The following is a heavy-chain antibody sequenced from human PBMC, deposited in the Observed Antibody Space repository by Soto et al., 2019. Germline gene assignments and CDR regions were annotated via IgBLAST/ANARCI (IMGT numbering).Heavy chain of an antibody. CDR1: GGSFSGYY. D-gene: IGHD3-3*01. Sequence: SETLSLTCAVYGGSFSGYYWSWLRQPPGKGLEWIGEINHSGSTNYNPSLKSRVTISVDTSKNQFSLKLSSVTAADTAVYYCARKHRFYDFWSGYLNWFDPWGQGTLVTVSS. J-gene: IGHJ5*02. V-gene: IGHV4-34*01. CDR3: ARKHRFYDFWSGYLNWFDP. CDR2: INHSGST.